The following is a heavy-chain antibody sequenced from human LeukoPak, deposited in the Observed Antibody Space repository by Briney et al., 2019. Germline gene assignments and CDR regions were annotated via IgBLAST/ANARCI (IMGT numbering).Heavy chain of an antibody. V-gene: IGHV4-34*01. CDR2: INHSGST. CDR1: GGSFSGYY. Sequence: HPSETLSLTCAVYGGSFSGYYWSWIRQPPGKGLEWIGEINHSGSTNYNPSLKSRVTISVDTSKDQFSLKLSSVTAADTAVYYCANEDFWSGYLDYWGQGTLVTVSS. CDR3: ANEDFWSGYLDY. J-gene: IGHJ4*02. D-gene: IGHD3-3*01.